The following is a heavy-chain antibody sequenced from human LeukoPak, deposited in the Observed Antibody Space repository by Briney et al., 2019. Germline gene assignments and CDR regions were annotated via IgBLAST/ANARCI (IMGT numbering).Heavy chain of an antibody. CDR1: GFTFSSYA. CDR2: ISGSGGST. J-gene: IGHJ4*02. D-gene: IGHD2-15*01. CDR3: AKDIVVVVAATGTFDY. V-gene: IGHV3-23*01. Sequence: GGSLRLSCAASGFTFSSYAMSWVRQAPGKGLEWVSAISGSGGSTYYADSVKGRFTISRGNSKNTLYLQMNSLRAEDTAVYYCAKDIVVVVAATGTFDYWGQGTLVTVSS.